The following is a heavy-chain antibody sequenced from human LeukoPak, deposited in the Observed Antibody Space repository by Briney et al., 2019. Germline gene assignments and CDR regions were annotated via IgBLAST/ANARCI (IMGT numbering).Heavy chain of an antibody. Sequence: SGPTLVNPTQTLTLTCTFSGFSLSTSGVGVGWIRQPPGKALEWLALIYWNNDKSYSPSLKSRLTITKDPSKNQVVLIMTNMDPVDTATYYCAHKGRGSGSFTMWGQGTLVTVSS. V-gene: IGHV2-5*01. J-gene: IGHJ4*02. CDR2: IYWNNDK. D-gene: IGHD3-10*01. CDR3: AHKGRGSGSFTM. CDR1: GFSLSTSGVG.